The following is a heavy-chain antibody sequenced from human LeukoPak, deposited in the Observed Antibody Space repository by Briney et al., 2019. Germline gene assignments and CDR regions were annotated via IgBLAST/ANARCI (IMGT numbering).Heavy chain of an antibody. Sequence: PGGSLRLSCVASGFTFSRYWMHWVRQAPGKGLVWVSRINSDGRSTNYADSVKGRFSISRDNAKSSLYLQMNSLRAEDTAVYYCARVLHKRNYDSGVYYGYWGQGTLVTVSS. CDR2: INSDGRST. J-gene: IGHJ4*02. D-gene: IGHD3-22*01. CDR1: GFTFSRYW. V-gene: IGHV3-74*01. CDR3: ARVLHKRNYDSGVYYGY.